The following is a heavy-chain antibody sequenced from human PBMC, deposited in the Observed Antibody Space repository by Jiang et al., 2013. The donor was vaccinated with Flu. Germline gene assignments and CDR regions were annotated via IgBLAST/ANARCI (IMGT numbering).Heavy chain of an antibody. Sequence: PSGTLSLTCTVSGGAISGTSNRWGWIRQSPGKGLEWIGNIYYTGSTSYNPSLKSRVTISTDTSKNQFSLNLNSVTAADTAVYYCARTRQSQPPATWGQGILVTVSS. D-gene: IGHD2-2*01. CDR3: ARTRQSQPPAT. J-gene: IGHJ4*02. CDR1: GGAISGTSNR. CDR2: IYYTGST. V-gene: IGHV4-39*01.